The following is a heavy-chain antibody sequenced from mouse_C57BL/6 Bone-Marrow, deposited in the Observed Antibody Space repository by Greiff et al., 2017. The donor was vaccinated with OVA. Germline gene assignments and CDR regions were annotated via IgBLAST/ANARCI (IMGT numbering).Heavy chain of an antibody. D-gene: IGHD6-1*01. CDR2: IYPGDGDT. Sequence: VKLMESGPELVKPGASVKISCKASGYAFSSSWMNWVKQRPGKGLEWIGRIYPGDGDTNYNGKFKGKATLTADKSSSTAYMQLSSLTSEDSAVYFCARGSLYWYFDVWGTGTTVTVSS. J-gene: IGHJ1*03. V-gene: IGHV1-82*01. CDR3: ARGSLYWYFDV. CDR1: GYAFSSSW.